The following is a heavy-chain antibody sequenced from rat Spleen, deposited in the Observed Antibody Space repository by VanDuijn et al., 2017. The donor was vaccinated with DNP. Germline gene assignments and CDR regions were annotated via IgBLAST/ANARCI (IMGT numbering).Heavy chain of an antibody. CDR1: GFTFSDYN. V-gene: IGHV5-7*01. CDR3: ARPDY. CDR2: ISYDGGST. Sequence: EVQLVESGGGLVQPGRSLKLSCAASGFTFSDYNMAWVRQAPQKGLEWVATISYDGGSTHYRDSVKGRFTDSRDNTNSTLYLQMDSLRSEDTATYYCARPDYWGQGVMVTVSS. J-gene: IGHJ2*01.